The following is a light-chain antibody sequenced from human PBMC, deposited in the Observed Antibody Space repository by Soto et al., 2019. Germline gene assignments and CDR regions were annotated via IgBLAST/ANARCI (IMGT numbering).Light chain of an antibody. J-gene: IGLJ3*02. CDR2: XXX. Sequence: QSALTQPRSVSGSPGQSVTISCTGTSSDVGGYNYVSWYQQHPGKAPKLMIYXXXXXXXXXXXXXXXSKSGNTASLTISGLQAEDXADYYCCSYAGSYTWVFGGGTKLTVL. CDR3: CSYAGSYTWV. CDR1: SSDVGGYNY. V-gene: IGLV2-11*01.